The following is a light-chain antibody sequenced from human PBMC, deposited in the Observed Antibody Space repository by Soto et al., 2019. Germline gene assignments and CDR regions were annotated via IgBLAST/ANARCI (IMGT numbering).Light chain of an antibody. CDR2: EVN. Sequence: ALTQPASVSGSPGQSITISCTGTSSDVGGYNSVSWYQQEPGKAPKLLIYEVNNRFSGVSNRFSGSKSGNTASLTISGLLTEDEADYYCSSYTTTNTYVFGTGTKVTVL. CDR3: SSYTTTNTYV. J-gene: IGLJ1*01. V-gene: IGLV2-14*01. CDR1: SSDVGGYNS.